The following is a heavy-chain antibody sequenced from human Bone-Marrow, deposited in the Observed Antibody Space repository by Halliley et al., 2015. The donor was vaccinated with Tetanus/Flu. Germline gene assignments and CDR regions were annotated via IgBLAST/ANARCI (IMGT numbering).Heavy chain of an antibody. Sequence: SLRLSCSASGFTFNMYAMHWVRQAPGKGLESVSSITSNAESTYYTDSVKDRFTISRDNSKNTLYLQMSSLRPEDTAVYYCVKGGSPLLFAFDIGGQGTGVTVSS. D-gene: IGHD3-16*01. CDR2: ITSNAEST. CDR1: GFTFNMYA. V-gene: IGHV3-64D*09. J-gene: IGHJ3*02. CDR3: VKGGSPLLFAFDI.